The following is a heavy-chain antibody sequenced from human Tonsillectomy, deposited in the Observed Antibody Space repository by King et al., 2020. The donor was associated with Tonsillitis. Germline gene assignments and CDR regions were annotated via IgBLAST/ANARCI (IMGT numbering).Heavy chain of an antibody. CDR3: AKDQRGRGAPGDC. D-gene: IGHD2-15*01. Sequence: VQLVESGGGVVQPGGSLRLSCVASGFIFNNYAMHWVRQTPGKGLEWVAVIQYDGVDKYHADSVKGRFTISRDNSKNTLSLQMNSLRPEDTAIYYCAKDQRGRGAPGDCWGQGTLVTVSS. J-gene: IGHJ4*02. CDR1: GFIFNNYA. V-gene: IGHV3-30*02. CDR2: IQYDGVDK.